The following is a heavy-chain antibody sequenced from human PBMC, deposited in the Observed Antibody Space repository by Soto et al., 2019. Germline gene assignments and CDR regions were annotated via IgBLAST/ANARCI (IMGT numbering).Heavy chain of an antibody. V-gene: IGHV4-39*01. D-gene: IGHD2-15*01. Sequence: TLPHTWPVSCGSIISGRYSCVWIRKHPGEGLEWIGTFHYSESTYYNPSLEGRVTISVDTSKNQFSLKVNSVTVADTAIYYCASLGCYCSGPRWYGFYGMDVWGLGITVTVSS. CDR3: ASLGCYCSGPRWYGFYGMDV. J-gene: IGHJ6*02. CDR2: FHYSEST. CDR1: CGSIISGRYS.